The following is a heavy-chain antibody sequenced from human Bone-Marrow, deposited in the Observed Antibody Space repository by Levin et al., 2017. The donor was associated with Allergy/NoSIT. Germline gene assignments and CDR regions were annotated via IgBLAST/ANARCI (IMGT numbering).Heavy chain of an antibody. Sequence: ASVKVSCTVSGYTFSDYYMHWVRQAPGQGLEWMGWINPKRGDANTAQKFEGRVVLPRDTSISTAYMEVRRLRSDDTALYYCARGGTSSNDYWGQGTLVTVSS. CDR2: INPKRGDA. J-gene: IGHJ4*02. V-gene: IGHV1-2*02. CDR1: GYTFSDYY. D-gene: IGHD6-13*01. CDR3: ARGGTSSNDY.